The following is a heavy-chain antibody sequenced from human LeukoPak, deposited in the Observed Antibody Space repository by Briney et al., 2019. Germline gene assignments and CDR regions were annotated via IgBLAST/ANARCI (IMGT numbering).Heavy chain of an antibody. V-gene: IGHV4-39*07. D-gene: IGHD6-19*01. J-gene: IGHJ5*02. CDR1: GDSISSSSYY. CDR2: IYHTGST. CDR3: ARTSRTAVAGTGRGYNWFDP. Sequence: SETLSLTCSVSGDSISSSSYYWGWIRQPPGKGPEWVASIYHTGSTYYNPSLRSRVTMLVDTSKNQFSLNLTSVTAADTAAYYCARTSRTAVAGTGRGYNWFDPWGQGILVTVSS.